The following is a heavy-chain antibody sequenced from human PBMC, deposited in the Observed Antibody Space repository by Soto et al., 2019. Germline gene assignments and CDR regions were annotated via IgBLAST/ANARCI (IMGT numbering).Heavy chain of an antibody. Sequence: TSETLSLTCTVSGGSISRSTYYWGWLRQPPGKGLEWIGSIYSSGSTYYHPSLKSRVTISVDTSKNQFFLRLSSVTAADTAVYYCATPVTSGYQALEVWGQGTMVTV. D-gene: IGHD3-22*01. CDR1: GGSISRSTYY. CDR3: ATPVTSGYQALEV. V-gene: IGHV4-39*01. CDR2: IYSSGST. J-gene: IGHJ3*01.